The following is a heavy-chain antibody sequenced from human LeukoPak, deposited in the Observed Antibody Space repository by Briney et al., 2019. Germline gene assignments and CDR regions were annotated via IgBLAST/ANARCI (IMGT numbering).Heavy chain of an antibody. Sequence: GASVKVSCKASGGTFSSYAISWVRQAPGQGLEWMGGIIPIFGTANYAQKFQGRVTITADESTSTAYMELSSLRSEDTAVYYCAKVGKSDRNNFFTTKEKQLDYWGQGTLLTVSS. CDR1: GGTFSSYA. J-gene: IGHJ4*02. D-gene: IGHD1/OR15-1a*01. CDR2: IIPIFGTA. CDR3: AKVGKSDRNNFFTTKEKQLDY. V-gene: IGHV1-69*13.